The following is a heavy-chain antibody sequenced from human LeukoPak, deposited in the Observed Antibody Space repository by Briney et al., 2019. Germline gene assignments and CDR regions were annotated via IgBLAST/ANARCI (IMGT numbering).Heavy chain of an antibody. D-gene: IGHD5-24*01. J-gene: IGHJ5*02. CDR1: GASISSGGYS. CDR2: IYHNGST. Sequence: TLSLTCAVSGASISSGGYSWSWIRQPPGKGLECIGYIYHNGSTYYNPSLKSRVTISVDRSKNQFSLKLNSVTAADTAVYYCARVPSDGLNWFDPWGQGTLVTVSS. CDR3: ARVPSDGLNWFDP. V-gene: IGHV4-30-2*01.